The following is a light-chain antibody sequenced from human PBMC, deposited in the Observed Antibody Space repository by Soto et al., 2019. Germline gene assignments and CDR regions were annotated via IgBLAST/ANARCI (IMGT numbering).Light chain of an antibody. CDR2: DNN. CDR1: SSNIGDNY. CDR3: ATWDSSLSAGR. V-gene: IGLV1-51*01. J-gene: IGLJ2*01. Sequence: QSVLTQPPSVSAAPGQKVTISCSGSSSNIGDNYVSWYQQLPGTAPKLLLFDNNKRPSGIPDRFSGSKSGTSATLDITGLQTGDEADYYCATWDSSLSAGRFGGGTKSPS.